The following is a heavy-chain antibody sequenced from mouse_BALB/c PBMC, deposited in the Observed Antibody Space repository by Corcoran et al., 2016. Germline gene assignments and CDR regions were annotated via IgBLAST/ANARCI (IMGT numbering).Heavy chain of an antibody. D-gene: IGHD2-10*02. CDR1: GYTFTNYG. CDR2: INTYTGEP. V-gene: IGHV9-3-1*01. J-gene: IGHJ1*01. Sequence: QIQLVQSGPELKKPGETVKISCKASGYTFTNYGMNWVKQAPGKGLKWMGWINTYTGEPTYADDFKGRFAFSLETSASTAYLQINNLKNEDTATYFCARLTGMWYFDVWGAGTTVTVSS. CDR3: ARLTGMWYFDV.